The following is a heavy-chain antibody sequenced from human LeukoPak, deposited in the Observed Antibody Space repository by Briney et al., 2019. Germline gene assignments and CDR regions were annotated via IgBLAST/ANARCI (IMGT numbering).Heavy chain of an antibody. CDR1: GYTCHNYG. J-gene: IGHJ4*02. CDR2: ISPYSGNT. Sequence: GASGKVSCKASGYTCHNYGSSWVRQAPGQGLEWMGWISPYSGNTDYTERLQGRVTMTTDTSTTTAFMELRSLRSDDTAVYYCARTSGVSAAGSPYYFDYWGQGTLVTVSS. V-gene: IGHV1-18*01. D-gene: IGHD6-13*01. CDR3: ARTSGVSAAGSPYYFDY.